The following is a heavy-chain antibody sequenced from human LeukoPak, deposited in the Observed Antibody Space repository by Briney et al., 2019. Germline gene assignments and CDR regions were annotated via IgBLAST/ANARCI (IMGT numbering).Heavy chain of an antibody. CDR2: IYHSGST. D-gene: IGHD6-13*01. J-gene: IGHJ6*03. CDR1: GGSISGSSYY. V-gene: IGHV4-39*01. Sequence: SETLSLTCTVSGGSISGSSYYWGWIRQAPGKGLEWIGTIYHSGSTYYNPSLKSRVTISVDTSKNQFSLKLSSVTAADTAVYYCARQDDTAAAAQRNYYYYMDVWGKGTTATVSS. CDR3: ARQDDTAAAAQRNYYYYMDV.